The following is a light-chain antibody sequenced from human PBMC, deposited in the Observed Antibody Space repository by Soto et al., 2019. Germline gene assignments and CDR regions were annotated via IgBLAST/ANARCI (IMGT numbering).Light chain of an antibody. CDR2: TAS. CDR1: QGIRTS. CDR3: QQANSFPLT. J-gene: IGKJ4*01. Sequence: DLQMTQSPSSVSASVGDRVTITCRASQGIRTSLAWYQQKPGKAPNLLVHTASSLQSGVPSRFSGSGSGTDFTLTISSLQPEDFATYYCQQANSFPLTFGGGTKVEIK. V-gene: IGKV1-12*01.